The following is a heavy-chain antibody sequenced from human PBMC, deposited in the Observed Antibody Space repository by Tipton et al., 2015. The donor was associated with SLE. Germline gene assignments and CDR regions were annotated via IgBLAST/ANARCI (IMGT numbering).Heavy chain of an antibody. J-gene: IGHJ4*02. D-gene: IGHD3-10*01. Sequence: TLSLTCTVSGGSISSGSDYWGWIRQPAGKGLEWIGYIYTSGSTNYNPSLKSRVTISVDTSKNQFSLKLSSVTAADTAVYYCAAREKAITMVRGVIIPFDYWGQGTLVTVSS. CDR3: AAREKAITMVRGVIIPFDY. CDR2: IYTSGST. CDR1: GGSISSGSDY. V-gene: IGHV4-61*09.